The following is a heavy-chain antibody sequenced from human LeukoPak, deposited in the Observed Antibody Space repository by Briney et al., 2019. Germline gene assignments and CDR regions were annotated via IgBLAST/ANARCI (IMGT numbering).Heavy chain of an antibody. V-gene: IGHV1-18*01. CDR3: ARAYYDYVWGRGDY. CDR1: GYTFTSYG. J-gene: IGHJ4*02. CDR2: ISAYNGNT. Sequence: ASVKVSCKASGYTFTSYGISWVRQAPGQGFEWMGWISAYNGNTNYAQKLQGRVTMTTDTSTSTAYMELRSLRSDDTAVYYCARAYYDYVWGRGDYWGQGTLVTVSS. D-gene: IGHD3-16*01.